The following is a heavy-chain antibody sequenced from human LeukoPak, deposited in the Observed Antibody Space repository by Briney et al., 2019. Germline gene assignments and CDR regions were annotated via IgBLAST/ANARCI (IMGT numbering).Heavy chain of an antibody. CDR1: GYTFTGYY. V-gene: IGHV1-2*02. Sequence: ASVKVSCKASGYTFTGYYIHWVRQAPGQGLEWMGWINPDSGGTNYAQKFQGRVTMTRDTSIRTAYMELSRLRSDDTAVYYCARHTLYGSGSYYVYYFDYWGQGTLVTVSS. CDR3: ARHTLYGSGSYYVYYFDY. CDR2: INPDSGGT. J-gene: IGHJ4*02. D-gene: IGHD3-10*01.